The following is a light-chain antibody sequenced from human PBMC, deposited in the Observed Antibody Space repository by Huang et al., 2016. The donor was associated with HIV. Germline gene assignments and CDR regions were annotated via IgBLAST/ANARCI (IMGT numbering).Light chain of an antibody. V-gene: IGKV3-15*01. CDR3: QQYNDWPLT. Sequence: IVMTQSPATLSVSPGERVTLSCRASQSLSSQLAWYQQKRGQAPRLLIDGVSTRATEIPDRFSGSGSGTDFTLTINSRQSEDFATYYCQQYNDWPLTFGQGTEVEIK. J-gene: IGKJ1*01. CDR1: QSLSSQ. CDR2: GVS.